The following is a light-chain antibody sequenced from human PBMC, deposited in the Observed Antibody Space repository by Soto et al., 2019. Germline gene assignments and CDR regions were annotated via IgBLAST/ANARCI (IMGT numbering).Light chain of an antibody. Sequence: DIVMTQSPDSLAVSLGERATINCKSSQSLVYSANNKNYLAWYQQKPGQPPKLLIYWASVRESGVPDRFSGSGSGTDFTLTISSLEPEDFAVYYCQQRSNWPPYTFGQGTKLEIK. CDR2: WAS. CDR3: QQRSNWPPYT. CDR1: QSLVYSANNKNY. J-gene: IGKJ2*01. V-gene: IGKV4-1*01.